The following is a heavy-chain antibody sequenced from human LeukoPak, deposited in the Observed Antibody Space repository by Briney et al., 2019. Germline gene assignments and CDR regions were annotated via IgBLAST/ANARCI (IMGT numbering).Heavy chain of an antibody. V-gene: IGHV3-7*03. D-gene: IGHD1-26*01. CDR2: IKQDGSEK. CDR3: ATKSGTYFNY. J-gene: IGHJ4*02. CDR1: GFTFSSYW. Sequence: GGSLRLSCAASGFTFSSYWMSWVRQAPGKGLEWVANIKQDGSEKYYVDSVKGRFTISRDNAKKSLYLQINSLRTEDTAVYYCATKSGTYFNYWGRGSLVTVSS.